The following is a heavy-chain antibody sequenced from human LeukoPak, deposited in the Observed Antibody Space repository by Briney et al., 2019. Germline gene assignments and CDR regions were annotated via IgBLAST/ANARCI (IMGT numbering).Heavy chain of an antibody. Sequence: PSETLSLTCTVSGGSISSGSYYWSWIRQPAGKGLEWIGRIYTSGSTNYNPSLKGPVPILVDTCKNPFSLKLSSVTAVDTAVYYCASWGRLREAGIYYGMDVWGQGTTVTVSS. D-gene: IGHD6-13*01. CDR2: IYTSGST. CDR3: ASWGRLREAGIYYGMDV. CDR1: GGSISSGSYY. J-gene: IGHJ6*02. V-gene: IGHV4-61*02.